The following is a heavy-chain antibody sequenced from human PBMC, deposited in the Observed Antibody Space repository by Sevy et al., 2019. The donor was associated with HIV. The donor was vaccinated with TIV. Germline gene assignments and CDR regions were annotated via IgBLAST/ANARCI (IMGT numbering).Heavy chain of an antibody. D-gene: IGHD1-26*01. CDR1: GFTFSSYW. V-gene: IGHV3-7*01. CDR2: MKQDGSEK. J-gene: IGHJ4*02. CDR3: VRGVLGGFIYSLDC. Sequence: GGSLRLSCAASGFTFSSYWMSWVRQAPGKGLEWVATMKQDGSEKYYVASVKGRFTISRDNANNSLYLQMNSLRAEDTAVSSCVRGVLGGFIYSLDCWGQGTLVTVSS.